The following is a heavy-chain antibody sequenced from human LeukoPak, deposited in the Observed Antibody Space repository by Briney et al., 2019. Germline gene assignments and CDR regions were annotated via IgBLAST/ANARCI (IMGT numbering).Heavy chain of an antibody. Sequence: SQTLSLTCAISGDSVSSNSAAWNWIRQSPSRDLEWLGRTYYRSKWYNDYAVSVKSRITINPDTSKNQFSLQLNSVTPEDTAVYYCARDVEDMGYYYYGMDVWGQGTTVTVSS. D-gene: IGHD1-1*01. J-gene: IGHJ6*02. CDR3: ARDVEDMGYYYYGMDV. CDR1: GDSVSSNSAA. CDR2: TYYRSKWYN. V-gene: IGHV6-1*01.